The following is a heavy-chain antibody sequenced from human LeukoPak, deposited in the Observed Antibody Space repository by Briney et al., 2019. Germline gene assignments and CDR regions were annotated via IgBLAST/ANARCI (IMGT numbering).Heavy chain of an antibody. CDR2: FSGSGGST. J-gene: IGHJ4*02. Sequence: GGSLRLSCAASGFTFSTYAMHWVRQAPGKGLEWVSTFSGSGGSTYYADSVKGRFSISRDNSKNTLYLQMNSLRAEDTAAYYCARSGLNRFDYWGQGTLVTVSS. CDR1: GFTFSTYA. D-gene: IGHD2-15*01. V-gene: IGHV3-23*01. CDR3: ARSGLNRFDY.